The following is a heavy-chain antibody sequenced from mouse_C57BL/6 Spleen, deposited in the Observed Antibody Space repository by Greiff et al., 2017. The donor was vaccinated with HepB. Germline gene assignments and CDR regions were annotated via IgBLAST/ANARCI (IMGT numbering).Heavy chain of an antibody. D-gene: IGHD1-1*01. V-gene: IGHV5-17*01. CDR2: ISSGSSTI. Sequence: EVQLVESGGGLVKPGGSLKLSCAASGFTFSDYGMHWVRQAPEKGLEWVAYISSGSSTIYYADTVKGRFTITRDKAKTTMFLQMTSLRSEDTAMYYCARPGGSRLDYWGQGTTLTVSS. CDR3: ARPGGSRLDY. J-gene: IGHJ2*01. CDR1: GFTFSDYG.